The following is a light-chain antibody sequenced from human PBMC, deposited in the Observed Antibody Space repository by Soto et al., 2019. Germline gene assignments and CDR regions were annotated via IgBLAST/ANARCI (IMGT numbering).Light chain of an antibody. J-gene: IGKJ3*01. CDR1: QSISSY. V-gene: IGKV1-39*01. CDR3: QQSHSTPIT. CDR2: AAS. Sequence: DIQMTQSPSSLSASVGDRVTITCRASQSISSYLNWYQQKPGEAPKLLIYAASGLQSGVPSRFSGSGSGTDFTLTISSLQPEDFASYYCQQSHSTPITIGPGTKVDIK.